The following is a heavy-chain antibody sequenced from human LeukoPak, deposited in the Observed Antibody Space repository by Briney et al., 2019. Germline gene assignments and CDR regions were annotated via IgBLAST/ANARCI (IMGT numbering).Heavy chain of an antibody. CDR3: AREQQVAKDNWFDP. CDR2: ISAYNGNT. D-gene: IGHD6-13*01. Sequence: GASVKVSCKASGYTFTSYGISWVRQAPGQGLEWMGWISAYNGNTNYAQKLQGRVTMTTDTSTSTAYMELRSLRSDDTAVYYCAREQQVAKDNWFDPWGQGTLVTVSS. J-gene: IGHJ5*02. CDR1: GYTFTSYG. V-gene: IGHV1-18*01.